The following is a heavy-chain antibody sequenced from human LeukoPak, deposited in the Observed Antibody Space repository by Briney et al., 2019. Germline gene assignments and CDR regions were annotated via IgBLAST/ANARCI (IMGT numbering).Heavy chain of an antibody. J-gene: IGHJ4*02. V-gene: IGHV1-46*01. Sequence: ASVKVSCKASGYTFTSYYMHWVRQAPGQGLEWMGIINPSGGSTSYAQKFQGRVTMTTDTSTSTAYMELRSLRSDDTAVYYCARDRAVVYSGTREYDYWGQGTLVTVSS. CDR1: GYTFTSYY. CDR2: INPSGGST. CDR3: ARDRAVVYSGTREYDY. D-gene: IGHD1-26*01.